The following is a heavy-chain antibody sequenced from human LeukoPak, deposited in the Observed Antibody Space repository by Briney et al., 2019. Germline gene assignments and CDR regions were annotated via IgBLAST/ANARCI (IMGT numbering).Heavy chain of an antibody. CDR3: ARDGAYRDGYKPIFDY. Sequence: SKTLSLTCTVSGNSISSGDYYWSWIRQPAGKGLEWIGRIYTSGSTTYNPSLKSRVTISGDTSENQFSLTLSSVAAADTAVYYCARDGAYRDGYKPIFDYWGQGTLVTVSS. D-gene: IGHD5-24*01. J-gene: IGHJ4*02. CDR2: IYTSGST. V-gene: IGHV4-61*02. CDR1: GNSISSGDYY.